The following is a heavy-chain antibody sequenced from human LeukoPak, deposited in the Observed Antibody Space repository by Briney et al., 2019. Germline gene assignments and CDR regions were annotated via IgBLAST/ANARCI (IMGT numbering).Heavy chain of an antibody. D-gene: IGHD6-19*01. CDR1: GFTFDDYA. CDR2: ISGDGGST. V-gene: IGHV3-43*02. CDR3: AKDMIAVAGTYYYVMDV. J-gene: IGHJ6*02. Sequence: GGSLRLSCAASGFTFDDYAMHWVRQAPGKGLEWVSPISGDGGSTYYADSVKGRFTISRDNSKNSLYLQMNRLRTEDTALYYCAKDMIAVAGTYYYVMDVWGQGTTVTVSS.